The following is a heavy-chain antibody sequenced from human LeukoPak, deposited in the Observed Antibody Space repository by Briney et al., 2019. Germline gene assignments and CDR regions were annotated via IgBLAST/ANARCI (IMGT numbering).Heavy chain of an antibody. CDR1: GGSISSSSYY. D-gene: IGHD1-26*01. CDR2: IYYSGST. Sequence: SETLSLTCTVSGGSISSSSYYWGWIRQPPGKGLEWIGSIYYSGSTYYNPSLKSRVTISVDTSKNQFSLKLSSVTAADTAVYYCARDREVGAKPFFDYWGQGTLVTVSS. J-gene: IGHJ4*02. V-gene: IGHV4-39*02. CDR3: ARDREVGAKPFFDY.